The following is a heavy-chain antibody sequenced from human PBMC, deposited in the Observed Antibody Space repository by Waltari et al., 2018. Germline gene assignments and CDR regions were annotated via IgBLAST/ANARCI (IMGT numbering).Heavy chain of an antibody. CDR1: GDSISGSYW. V-gene: IGHV4-4*02. Sequence: QVQLQESGPGLVKPSGTLSVTCAVSGDSISGSYWWSWVRQPPGKGLEWIGQIHGSGRSNYNPSLESRVTVSMDTSSNHFSRKVTSATAADTAVYYCARDRGRGLYLDSWGQGTLVTVSP. D-gene: IGHD2-15*01. CDR3: ARDRGRGLYLDS. CDR2: IHGSGRS. J-gene: IGHJ4*02.